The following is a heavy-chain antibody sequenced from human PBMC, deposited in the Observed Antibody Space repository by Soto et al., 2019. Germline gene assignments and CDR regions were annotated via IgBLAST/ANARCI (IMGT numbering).Heavy chain of an antibody. V-gene: IGHV1-69*12. CDR1: GGTFSSYA. J-gene: IGHJ6*02. D-gene: IGHD1-7*01. Sequence: QVQLVQSGAEVKKPGSSVKVSCKASGGTFSSYAISWVRQAPGQGLEWMGGIIPIFGTANYAQKFQGRVTITADESTSTAYMELSRLRSEDTAVYYCVSHGITGTWGYFYGMDVWGQGTTVTVSS. CDR3: VSHGITGTWGYFYGMDV. CDR2: IIPIFGTA.